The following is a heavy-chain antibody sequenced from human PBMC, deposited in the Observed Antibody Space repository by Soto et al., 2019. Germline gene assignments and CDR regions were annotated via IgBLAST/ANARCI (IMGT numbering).Heavy chain of an antibody. D-gene: IGHD2-2*03. V-gene: IGHV3-7*01. CDR3: ARDGSGFHFES. J-gene: IGHJ4*02. Sequence: EVQLVESGGGLVQPGGSLRLSCAASGFTFSSYWMSWVRQARGKGLEWVANIQQDGSEKYYVHSVKGRFTISRDNARSSLYLQMNSLRAEDIAVYYCARDGSGFHFESWGQGTLVTVSS. CDR1: GFTFSSYW. CDR2: IQQDGSEK.